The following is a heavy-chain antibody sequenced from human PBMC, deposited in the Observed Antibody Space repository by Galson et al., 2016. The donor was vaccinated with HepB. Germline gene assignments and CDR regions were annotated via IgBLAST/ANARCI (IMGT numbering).Heavy chain of an antibody. V-gene: IGHV1-3*01. CDR1: GYTFTSYT. CDR2: INAGNGNT. CDR3: ARVRGSSGSCQFYHFDY. J-gene: IGHJ4*02. D-gene: IGHD2-15*01. Sequence: SVKVSCKASGYTFTSYTMHWVRQAPGQRLEWMGWINAGNGNTKYSQKFQGRVTITRDTSASTAYMELSSLRSEDRAVYYCARVRGSSGSCQFYHFDYWGQGTLVTVSS.